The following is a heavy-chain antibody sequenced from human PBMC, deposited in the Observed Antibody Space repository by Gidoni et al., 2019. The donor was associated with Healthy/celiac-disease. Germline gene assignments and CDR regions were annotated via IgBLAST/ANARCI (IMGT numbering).Heavy chain of an antibody. D-gene: IGHD2-15*01. J-gene: IGHJ5*02. Sequence: EVQLLESGGGLVQPGGSLRLSCSASGFTFRSYALSWVRQAPGKGLEWVSAISGSGGSTYYADSVKGRFTISRDNSKNTLYLQMNSLRAEDTAVYYCAKDLQYCSGGSCYSPINWFDPWGQGTLVTVSS. CDR1: GFTFRSYA. CDR2: ISGSGGST. CDR3: AKDLQYCSGGSCYSPINWFDP. V-gene: IGHV3-23*01.